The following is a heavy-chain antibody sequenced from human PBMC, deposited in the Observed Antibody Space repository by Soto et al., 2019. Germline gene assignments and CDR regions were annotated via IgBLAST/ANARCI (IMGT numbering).Heavy chain of an antibody. CDR2: LSSKSAYI. Sequence: EVQLVESGGGLVKPGESLTLSCVASGFPFISKTMSWIRQAQGKGREWVSSLSSKSAYIYYTESVRGRFNVSRDNAKNSLFLQMNSLRVEDTGVYYCARVGRYLSESTESHWGRGTLVIVSS. CDR3: ARVGRYLSESTESH. CDR1: GFPFISKT. D-gene: IGHD3-10*01. V-gene: IGHV3-21*01. J-gene: IGHJ4*02.